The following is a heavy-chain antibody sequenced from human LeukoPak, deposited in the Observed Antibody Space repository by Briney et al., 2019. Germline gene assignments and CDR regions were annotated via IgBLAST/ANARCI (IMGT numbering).Heavy chain of an antibody. CDR1: GGSISSYY. CDR3: AQARGGVLGP. D-gene: IGHD3-16*01. J-gene: IGHJ5*02. V-gene: IGHV4-59*01. Sequence: SETLSLTCTVYGGSISSYYWSWIRQPPGKGLEWIGYIYYSGSTNYNPSLKSRVTISVDTSKNQFSLKLSSVTAADTAVYYCAQARGGVLGPWGQGTLVTLSS. CDR2: IYYSGST.